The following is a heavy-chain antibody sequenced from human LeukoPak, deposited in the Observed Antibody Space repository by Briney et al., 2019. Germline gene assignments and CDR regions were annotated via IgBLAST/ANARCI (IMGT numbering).Heavy chain of an antibody. J-gene: IGHJ3*02. CDR1: GFTFSSYG. V-gene: IGHV3-33*01. Sequence: GGSPRLSCAASGFTFSSYGMHWVRQAPGKGLEWVAVIWYDGSNKYYADSVKGRFTISRDNSKNTLYLQMNSLRAEDTAVYYCARVRGIAAAFDAFDIWGQGTMVTVSS. D-gene: IGHD6-13*01. CDR3: ARVRGIAAAFDAFDI. CDR2: IWYDGSNK.